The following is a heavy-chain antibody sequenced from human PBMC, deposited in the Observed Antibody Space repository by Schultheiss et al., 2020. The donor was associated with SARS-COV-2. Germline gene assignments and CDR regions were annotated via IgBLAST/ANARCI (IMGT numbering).Heavy chain of an antibody. D-gene: IGHD6-19*01. V-gene: IGHV3-21*01. CDR1: VVTVSSNH. Sequence: GGSLRLSCAVSVVTVSSNHMSWVRQAPGKGLEWVSSISSSSSYIYYADSVKGRFTISRDNAKNSLYLQMNSLRAEDTAVYYCARDQGSGWYESFWNWFDPWGQGTLVTVSS. J-gene: IGHJ5*02. CDR3: ARDQGSGWYESFWNWFDP. CDR2: ISSSSSYI.